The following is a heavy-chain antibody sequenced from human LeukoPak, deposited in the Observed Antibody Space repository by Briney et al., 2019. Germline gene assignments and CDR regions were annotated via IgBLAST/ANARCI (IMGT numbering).Heavy chain of an antibody. CDR3: AGGRGSSGEFDY. V-gene: IGHV3-11*04. J-gene: IGHJ4*02. CDR2: ITGSGNNI. Sequence: GGSLRLSCAVSGFTFSDYYMSWIRQAPGKGLAWVSYITGSGNNIYYADSVKGRFTISRDNAKNSLYLQMNSLRAEDTAVFYCAGGRGSSGEFDYWGQGTLVTVSS. CDR1: GFTFSDYY. D-gene: IGHD5-12*01.